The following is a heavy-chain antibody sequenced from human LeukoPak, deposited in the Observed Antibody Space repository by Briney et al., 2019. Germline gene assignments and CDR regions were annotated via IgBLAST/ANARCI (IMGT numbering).Heavy chain of an antibody. CDR2: ISYDGSNK. CDR3: ARDGRSAAIGDYYYGMDV. CDR1: AFTFSSYA. V-gene: IGHV3-30*04. J-gene: IGHJ6*04. Sequence: PGGSLRLSCAASAFTFSSYAMHWVRPAQGKGLEWVAVISYDGSNKFYADSVKGRFTISRDNSKNTLYLQMNSLRAEDTAVYYCARDGRSAAIGDYYYGMDVWGKGTTVTVSS. D-gene: IGHD2-2*01.